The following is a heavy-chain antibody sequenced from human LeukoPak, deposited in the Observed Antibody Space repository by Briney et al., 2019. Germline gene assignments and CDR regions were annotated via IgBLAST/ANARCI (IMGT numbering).Heavy chain of an antibody. CDR3: AREFRGVISYFDY. CDR2: ISSSSSTI. Sequence: PGGSLRLSCAASGFTFSSYSMNWVRQAPGKGLEWVSYISSSSSTIYYADSVKGRFTISRGNAKNSLYLQMNSLRAEDTAVYYCAREFRGVISYFDYWGQGTLVTVSS. D-gene: IGHD3-10*01. J-gene: IGHJ4*02. V-gene: IGHV3-48*01. CDR1: GFTFSSYS.